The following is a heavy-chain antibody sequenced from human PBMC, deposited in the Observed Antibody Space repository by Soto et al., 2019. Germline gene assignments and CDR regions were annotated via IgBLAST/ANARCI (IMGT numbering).Heavy chain of an antibody. J-gene: IGHJ6*02. V-gene: IGHV1-69*01. CDR1: GGPFSNYA. Sequence: QVQLVQSGAEVRKPGSSVTVSCKASGGPFSNYAISWVRQAPGQGLEWMGGIIPIVGTGSYAQKFQGRVTITADEPTTTAYMELSSLRFEDTAVYYCARVVILVPTASTHYYYHMDVWGPGTTVTVSS. CDR3: ARVVILVPTASTHYYYHMDV. D-gene: IGHD2-2*01. CDR2: IIPIVGTG.